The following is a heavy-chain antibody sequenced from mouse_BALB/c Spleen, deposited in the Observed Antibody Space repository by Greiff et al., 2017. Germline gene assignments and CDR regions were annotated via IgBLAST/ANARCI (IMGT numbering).Heavy chain of an antibody. J-gene: IGHJ3*01. V-gene: IGHV5-17*02. D-gene: IGHD2-14*01. CDR2: ISSGSSTI. Sequence: EVMLVESGGGLVKPGGSRKLSCAASGFTFSSFGMHWVRQAPEKGLEWVAYISSGSSTIYYADTVKGRFTISRDNPKNTLFLQMTSLRSEDTAMYYCAREYGVRRWFAYWGQGTLVTVSA. CDR3: AREYGVRRWFAY. CDR1: GFTFSSFG.